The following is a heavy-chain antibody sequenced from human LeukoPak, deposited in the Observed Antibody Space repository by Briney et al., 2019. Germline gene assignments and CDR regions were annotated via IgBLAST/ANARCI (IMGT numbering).Heavy chain of an antibody. D-gene: IGHD6-19*01. Sequence: SETLSLTCAVYGGSFSGYYWSWIRQPPGKGLEWIGEINHSGSTNYNPSLKSQVTISVDTSKNQFSLKLSSVTAADTAVYYCARQSKVAGTEDYWGQGTLVTVSS. V-gene: IGHV4-34*01. CDR1: GGSFSGYY. CDR3: ARQSKVAGTEDY. J-gene: IGHJ4*02. CDR2: INHSGST.